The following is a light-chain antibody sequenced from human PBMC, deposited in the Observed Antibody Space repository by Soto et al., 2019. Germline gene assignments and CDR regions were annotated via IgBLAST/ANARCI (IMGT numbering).Light chain of an antibody. V-gene: IGKV3-20*01. Sequence: IVLTQSPGTLSLSPGERATLSCRASQSVSNSYLAWYQQKPGQAPRLLIYDASSRATGIPDRFSGSGSGTDFTLTISRLEPEDFAVYYCQQYGRSAGLFTFGPGTKMDIK. CDR3: QQYGRSAGLFT. CDR2: DAS. CDR1: QSVSNSY. J-gene: IGKJ3*01.